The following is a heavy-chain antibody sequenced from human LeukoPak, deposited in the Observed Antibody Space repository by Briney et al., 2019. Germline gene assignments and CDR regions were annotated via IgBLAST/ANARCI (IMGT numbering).Heavy chain of an antibody. CDR2: IYGGGAA. J-gene: IGHJ4*02. V-gene: IGHV3-66*02. Sequence: GGSLRLSCAASGINVSTNYMTWIRQAPGKGLERVSLIYGGGAAYYAESVRGRFIISRDNSKNTLFLQMNSLRAEDTAVYYCVSSTGQQLIPYDYWGQGTHVAVSS. CDR3: VSSTGQQLIPYDY. CDR1: GINVSTNY. D-gene: IGHD6-13*01.